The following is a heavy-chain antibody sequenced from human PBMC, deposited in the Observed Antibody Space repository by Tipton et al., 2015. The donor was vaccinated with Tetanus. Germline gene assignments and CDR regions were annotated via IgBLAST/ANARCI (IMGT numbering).Heavy chain of an antibody. V-gene: IGHV4-4*07. CDR3: ARESVLLDGGFDF. D-gene: IGHD5-24*01. CDR2: IFASGDT. J-gene: IGHJ4*02. Sequence: TLSLTCTISGGSIGNYFWIWVRQPAGKGLEWIGRIFASGDTNYNPSLKSRVRMSVDTSKNPFSLRLTSVTAADTAVYYCARESVLLDGGFDFWGQGTLVSVSS. CDR1: GGSIGNYF.